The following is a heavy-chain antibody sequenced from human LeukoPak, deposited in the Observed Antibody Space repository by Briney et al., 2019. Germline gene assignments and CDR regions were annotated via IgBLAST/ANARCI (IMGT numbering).Heavy chain of an antibody. CDR1: GFTFSRTW. J-gene: IGHJ2*01. D-gene: IGHD2-21*02. CDR3: ARTPEYECFGHSTDDCYYRHFDL. CDR2: INSDGKTT. Sequence: GGSLRLSCAASGFTFSRTWMHWVRQTPGKGLVWVARINSDGKTTMYADSVKGRFTISRDNAKNTLYLQMNSLRVEDTAVYYCARTPEYECFGHSTDDCYYRHFDLWGRGTLVTVSS. V-gene: IGHV3-74*03.